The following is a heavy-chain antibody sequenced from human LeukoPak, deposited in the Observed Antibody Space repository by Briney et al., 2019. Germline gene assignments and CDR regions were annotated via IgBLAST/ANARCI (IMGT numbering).Heavy chain of an antibody. CDR1: GYTFTGYY. J-gene: IGHJ4*02. D-gene: IGHD3-3*01. V-gene: IGHV1-2*02. Sequence: VASVKVSCKASGYTFTGYYMHWVRQAPGQGLEWMGWINPNSGGTNYAQKFQGRVTMTRDTSISTAYMELSRLRSDDTAVYYCARDPSAAWWSGYYSPHHYFDYWGQGTLVTVSS. CDR2: INPNSGGT. CDR3: ARDPSAAWWSGYYSPHHYFDY.